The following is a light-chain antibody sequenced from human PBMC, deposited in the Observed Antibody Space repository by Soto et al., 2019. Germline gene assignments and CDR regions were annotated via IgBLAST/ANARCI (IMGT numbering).Light chain of an antibody. J-gene: IGKJ1*01. CDR3: QQYNFSPRT. V-gene: IGKV3-15*01. CDR1: QSVSND. Sequence: EIVMTQSPGTLSVSPGERATLSCRASQSVSNDLAWIQQRPGQPPRLLIYGASTRATGIPARFSGSGSGTEFTLTISSLQTEDFAVYSCQQYNFSPRTFGQGTKVEIK. CDR2: GAS.